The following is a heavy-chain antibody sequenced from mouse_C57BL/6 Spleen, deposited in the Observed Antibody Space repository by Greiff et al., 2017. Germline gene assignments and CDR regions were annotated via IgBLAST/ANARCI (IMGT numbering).Heavy chain of an antibody. Sequence: QVQLQQPGTELVKPGASGYTFTSYWMHWVKQRPGQGLEWIGNINPSNGGTNYNEKFKSKATLTVDKSSSTAYMQLSSLTSEDSAVYYCARGDYGNPFAYWGQGTLVTVSA. J-gene: IGHJ3*01. V-gene: IGHV1-53*01. CDR2: INPSNGGT. D-gene: IGHD2-1*01. CDR1: GYTFTSYW. CDR3: ARGDYGNPFAY.